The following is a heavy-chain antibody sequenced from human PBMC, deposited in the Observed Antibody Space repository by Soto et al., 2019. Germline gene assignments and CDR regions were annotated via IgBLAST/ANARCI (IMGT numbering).Heavy chain of an antibody. J-gene: IGHJ6*02. CDR2: IYSGGST. CDR1: AFTVSSSY. V-gene: IGHV3-53*01. CDR3: ARAPYSGYLHYYYGMDV. Sequence: EVLLVESGGGLIQPGGSLRLSCAASAFTVSSSYMTWVRQAPGKGLEWVSVIYSGGSTYYADSVKGRFTISRDDSTNTLYLQMNSLRAEDTAVYYCARAPYSGYLHYYYGMDVWGQGTTVTVSS. D-gene: IGHD5-12*01.